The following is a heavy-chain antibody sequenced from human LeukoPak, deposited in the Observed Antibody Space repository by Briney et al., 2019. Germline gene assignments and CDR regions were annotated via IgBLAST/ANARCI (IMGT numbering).Heavy chain of an antibody. Sequence: SETLSLTCTVSGGSISGSSYYWGWIRQPPGKGLEWIGSIYYSGSTYYNPSLKSRVTISVDTSKNQFSLKLSSVTAADTAVCYCASRSSPEYYYYYYMDVWGKGTTVTVSS. V-gene: IGHV4-39*01. J-gene: IGHJ6*03. CDR2: IYYSGST. CDR3: ASRSSPEYYYYYYMDV. CDR1: GGSISGSSYY.